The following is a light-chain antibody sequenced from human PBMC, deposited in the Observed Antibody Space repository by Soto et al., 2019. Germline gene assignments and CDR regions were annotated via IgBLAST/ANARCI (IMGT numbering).Light chain of an antibody. CDR2: GAS. J-gene: IGKJ1*01. V-gene: IGKV3-20*01. Sequence: EIVLTQSPGTLSLSPVERATLSCMASQSVSNNYLAWYQQKPGQAPRLLIYGASNRATGIPDRFSASGSGTDFTLTISRLEPEDFAVYYCQQYGSSPWTFGQGTKVDIK. CDR3: QQYGSSPWT. CDR1: QSVSNNY.